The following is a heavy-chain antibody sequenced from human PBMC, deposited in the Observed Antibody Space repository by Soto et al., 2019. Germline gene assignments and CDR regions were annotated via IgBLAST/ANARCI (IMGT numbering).Heavy chain of an antibody. D-gene: IGHD4-17*01. Sequence: EVQLVESGGGLVQPGGSKRLSCAASGFTVSSNYMSWVRQAPGKGLEWVSVIYSGGSTYYADSVKGRFTISRDNSKNTLYLQMNSLRAEDTAVYYCARHGDYTKIDYWGQGTLVTVSS. V-gene: IGHV3-66*04. CDR3: ARHGDYTKIDY. J-gene: IGHJ4*02. CDR2: IYSGGST. CDR1: GFTVSSNY.